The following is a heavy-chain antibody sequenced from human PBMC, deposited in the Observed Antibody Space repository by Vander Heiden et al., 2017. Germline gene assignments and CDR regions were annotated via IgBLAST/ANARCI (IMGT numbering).Heavy chain of an antibody. CDR1: GFTLSSYG. CDR2: IWYDGSNK. V-gene: IGHV3-33*01. J-gene: IGHJ4*02. CDR3: AREGDYYDSSGYPDY. Sequence: QVQLVDSGGGVVQPGRSLRLSCAVSGFTLSSYGMHWVRQAPGKGLEWVAVIWYDGSNKYYADSVKGRFTISRDNSKNTLYLQMNSLRAEDTAVYYCAREGDYYDSSGYPDYWGQGTLVTVSS. D-gene: IGHD3-22*01.